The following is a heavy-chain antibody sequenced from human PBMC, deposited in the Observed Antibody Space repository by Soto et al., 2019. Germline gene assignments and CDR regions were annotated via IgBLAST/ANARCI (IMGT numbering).Heavy chain of an antibody. Sequence: GGSLRLSCTASGFTFGDYAMSWFRQAPGKGLEWVGFIRSKAYGGTTEYAASVKGRFTIARDDSKSIAYLQMNSLKTEDTAVYYCTRNFDWLLSPGDDYWGQGTLVTVSS. CDR2: IRSKAYGGTT. V-gene: IGHV3-49*03. D-gene: IGHD3-9*01. J-gene: IGHJ4*02. CDR1: GFTFGDYA. CDR3: TRNFDWLLSPGDDY.